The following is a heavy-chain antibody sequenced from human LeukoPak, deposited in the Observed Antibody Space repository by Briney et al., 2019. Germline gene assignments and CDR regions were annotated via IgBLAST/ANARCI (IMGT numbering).Heavy chain of an antibody. V-gene: IGHV3-74*01. CDR3: ARVTIFGVVATVDY. Sequence: GSLRLSCAASGFTFSSYWMHWVRQAPGKGLVWVSRINSDGRSTSYADSVKGRFTISRDSAKNTLYLQMNSLRAEDTAVYYCARVTIFGVVATVDYCGQGTLVTVSS. CDR1: GFTFSSYW. J-gene: IGHJ4*02. CDR2: INSDGRST. D-gene: IGHD3-3*01.